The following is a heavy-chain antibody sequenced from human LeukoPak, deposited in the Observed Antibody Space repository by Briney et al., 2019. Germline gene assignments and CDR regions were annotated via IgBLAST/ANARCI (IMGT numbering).Heavy chain of an antibody. D-gene: IGHD1-1*01. CDR1: GDSISSSAYY. V-gene: IGHV4-31*03. J-gene: IGHJ4*02. CDR2: IYYSGTT. Sequence: PSETLSLTCTVSGDSISSSAYYWSWIRQPPGKGLEWIGYIYYSGTTYYNPSLKSRVSISIDASTNDFSLRLSSVTAADTAVYYCARDMSGNGGPDFWGQGTLVTVSS. CDR3: ARDMSGNGGPDF.